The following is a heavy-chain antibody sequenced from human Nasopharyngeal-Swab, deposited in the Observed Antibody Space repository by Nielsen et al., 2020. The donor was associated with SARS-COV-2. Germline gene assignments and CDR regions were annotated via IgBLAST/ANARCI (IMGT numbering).Heavy chain of an antibody. V-gene: IGHV4-30-4*01. D-gene: IGHD2-21*02. J-gene: IGHJ6*02. CDR1: GGSISSGDYY. CDR3: ARKPLRDGMDV. Sequence: SETLSLTCTVSGGSISSGDYYWSWIRQPPGQGLEWIGNIYYSGSTDYNPSLKSRFTISVDTSKNQFSLKLSSVTAAATAVYYCARKPLRDGMDVWGQGTTVTVSS. CDR2: IYYSGST.